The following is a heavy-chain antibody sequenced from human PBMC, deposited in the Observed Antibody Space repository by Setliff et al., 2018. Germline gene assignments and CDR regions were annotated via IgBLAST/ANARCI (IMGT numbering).Heavy chain of an antibody. CDR1: GETFTRYP. V-gene: IGHV1-3*04. J-gene: IGHJ1*01. Sequence: ASVKVSCKASGETFTRYPMHWVRRAPGQRPEWMGWINTGSGVARYSHNFQGRVTFTRDTSATTAYMDLSSLMSEDTAVYYCATTLEGCGDDCWTIKHWGQGTLVTVSS. CDR2: INTGSGVA. D-gene: IGHD2-21*02. CDR3: ATTLEGCGDDCWTIKH.